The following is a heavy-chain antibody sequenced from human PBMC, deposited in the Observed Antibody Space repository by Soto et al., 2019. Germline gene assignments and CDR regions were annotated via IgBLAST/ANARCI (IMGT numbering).Heavy chain of an antibody. J-gene: IGHJ6*03. D-gene: IGHD4-4*01. CDR1: GFTFSSYW. Sequence: GGSLRLSCAASGFTFSSYWMHWVRQAPGKGLVWVSRINSDGSSTSYADSVKGRFTISRDNAKNTLYLQMNSLRAEDTAVYYCARALRYSNYVTGYYMDVWGKGTTVTVSS. CDR3: ARALRYSNYVTGYYMDV. V-gene: IGHV3-74*01. CDR2: INSDGSST.